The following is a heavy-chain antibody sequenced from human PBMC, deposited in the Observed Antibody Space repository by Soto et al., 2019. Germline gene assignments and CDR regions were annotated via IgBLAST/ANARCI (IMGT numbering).Heavy chain of an antibody. J-gene: IGHJ3*02. CDR1: GYTFTSYG. CDR3: ARLYCSSTSCYPRHAFDI. Sequence: GASVKVSCKASGYTFTSYGISWVRQAPGQGLEWMGWISAYNGNTNYAQKLQGRVTMTTDTSTSTAYMELRSLRSDDTAVYYCARLYCSSTSCYPRHAFDIWGQGTMVTVSS. V-gene: IGHV1-18*01. D-gene: IGHD2-2*01. CDR2: ISAYNGNT.